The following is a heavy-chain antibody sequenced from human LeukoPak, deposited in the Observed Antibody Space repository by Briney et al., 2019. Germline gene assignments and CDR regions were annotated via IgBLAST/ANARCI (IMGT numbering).Heavy chain of an antibody. D-gene: IGHD3-16*01. J-gene: IGHJ4*02. CDR1: GFTFSNYG. CDR2: IRYDGTNK. CDR3: AKDKIWGEDYFDY. Sequence: PGGSLRLSCAASGFTFSNYGMHWVRQAPGNGLEWVAFIRYDGTNKYSADSVKGRFTISRDNSKDTLYLQMNSLRAEDTAVYYCAKDKIWGEDYFDYWGQGTLVTVSS. V-gene: IGHV3-30*02.